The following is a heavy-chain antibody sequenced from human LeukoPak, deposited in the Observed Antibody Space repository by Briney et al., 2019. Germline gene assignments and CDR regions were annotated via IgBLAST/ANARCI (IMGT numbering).Heavy chain of an antibody. CDR2: TRYDGSNK. CDR1: GFTFSSYG. CDR3: AKDGRYYYDSSGYQFDY. V-gene: IGHV3-30*02. J-gene: IGHJ4*02. D-gene: IGHD3-22*01. Sequence: PGGSLRLSCAASGFTFSSYGMHWVRQAPGKGLEWVAFTRYDGSNKYYADSVKGRFTISRDNSKNTLYLQMNSLRAEDTAVYYCAKDGRYYYDSSGYQFDYWGQGTLVTVSS.